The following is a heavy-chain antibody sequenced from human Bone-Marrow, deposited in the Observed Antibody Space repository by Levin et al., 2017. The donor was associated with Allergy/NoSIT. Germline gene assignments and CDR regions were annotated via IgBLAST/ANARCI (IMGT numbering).Heavy chain of an antibody. CDR1: GFPFSSFA. CDR2: VSYDGRKT. D-gene: IGHD5-12*01. CDR3: GRELVATLSAHTIDQ. V-gene: IGHV3-30*04. J-gene: IGHJ4*02. Sequence: GGSLRLSCAVSGFPFSSFAMHWVRQAPGKGLEWVAVVSYDGRKTYYADSVKGRFTISRDNSKNTLFLRMNSLRLEDTSVYYCGRELVATLSAHTIDQWGQGTLVTVSS.